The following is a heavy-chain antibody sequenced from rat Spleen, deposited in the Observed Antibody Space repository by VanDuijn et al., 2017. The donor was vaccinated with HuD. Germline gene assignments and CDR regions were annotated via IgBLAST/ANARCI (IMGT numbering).Heavy chain of an antibody. CDR2: ITSGGSNT. CDR3: AKDGDYGYGYFDY. D-gene: IGHD1-7*01. Sequence: EVQLVESGGGLVQPGRSLKLSCAASGFTFSSFAMAWVRQAPKKGLEWVATITSGGSNTYYPDSVKGRFTISRDNAKSTLYLQMDSLRSEDTATYYCAKDGDYGYGYFDYWGQGVMVTVSS. V-gene: IGHV5-25*01. J-gene: IGHJ2*01. CDR1: GFTFSSFA.